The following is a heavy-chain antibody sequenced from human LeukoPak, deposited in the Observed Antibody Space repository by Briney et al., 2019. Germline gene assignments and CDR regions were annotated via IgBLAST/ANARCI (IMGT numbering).Heavy chain of an antibody. J-gene: IGHJ6*03. CDR3: ARDFEVPSAASDYFYNYYIDV. D-gene: IGHD3-9*01. CDR2: ISRGSRTI. CDR1: GFTFSSYW. V-gene: IGHV3-48*04. Sequence: PGGSLRLSCAASGFTFSSYWMTWVRQAPGKGLEWVSYISRGSRTIDYADSVKGRFTISRDDVENSLYLQMNSLSVEDTAVYYCARDFEVPSAASDYFYNYYIDVWGKGTTVTVSS.